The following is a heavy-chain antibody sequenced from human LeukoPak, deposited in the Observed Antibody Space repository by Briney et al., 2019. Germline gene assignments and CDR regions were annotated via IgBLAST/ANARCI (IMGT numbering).Heavy chain of an antibody. CDR3: ASSWGIEASGFDP. Sequence: GASVKVSCKVSGYTLTELSMHWVRQAPGKGLEWMGGIIPIFGTTNYAQKFQGRVTITADKSTNTAYMELSSLRSEDTAVYYCASSWGIEASGFDPWGQGTLVTVSS. D-gene: IGHD6-13*01. CDR2: IIPIFGTT. J-gene: IGHJ5*02. V-gene: IGHV1-24*01. CDR1: GYTLTELS.